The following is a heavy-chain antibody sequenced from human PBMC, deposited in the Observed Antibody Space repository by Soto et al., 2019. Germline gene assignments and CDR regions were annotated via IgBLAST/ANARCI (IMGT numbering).Heavy chain of an antibody. V-gene: IGHV1-18*04. CDR2: ISAYNGNT. CDR1: GYTFTSYG. D-gene: IGHD2-2*01. J-gene: IGHJ6*02. Sequence: ASVKVSFKASGYTFTSYGISWVRQAPGQGLEWMGWISAYNGNTNYAQKLQGRVTMTTDTSTSTAYMELRSLRSDDTAVYYCARDGIVPAAMISGDYYYYYGMDVWGQGTTVTVSS. CDR3: ARDGIVPAAMISGDYYYYYGMDV.